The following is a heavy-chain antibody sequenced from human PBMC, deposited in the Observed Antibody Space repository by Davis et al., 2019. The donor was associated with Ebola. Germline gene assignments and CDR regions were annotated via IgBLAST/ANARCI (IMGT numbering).Heavy chain of an antibody. CDR3: ARVQVVVVAATHFGMDV. CDR2: ISAYNGNT. Sequence: ASVKASCKASGYTFTSYGISWVRQAPGQGLEWMGWISAYNGNTNYAQKLQGRVTMTTDTSTSTAYMELRSLRSDDTAVYYCARVQVVVVAATHFGMDVWGQGTTVTVSS. V-gene: IGHV1-18*01. J-gene: IGHJ6*02. D-gene: IGHD2-15*01. CDR1: GYTFTSYG.